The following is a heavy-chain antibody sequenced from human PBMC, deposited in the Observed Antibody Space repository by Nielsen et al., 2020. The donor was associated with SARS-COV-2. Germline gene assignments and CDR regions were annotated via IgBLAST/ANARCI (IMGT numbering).Heavy chain of an antibody. Sequence: GESLKISCAASGFTFSSYAMSWVRQAPGKGLEWVSAISGSGGSTYYADSVKGRFTISRDNSKNTLYLQMNSLRAEDTAVYYCAKDQGPLPNWFDPWGQGTLVTVSS. CDR2: ISGSGGST. CDR3: AKDQGPLPNWFDP. D-gene: IGHD1-14*01. J-gene: IGHJ5*02. V-gene: IGHV3-23*01. CDR1: GFTFSSYA.